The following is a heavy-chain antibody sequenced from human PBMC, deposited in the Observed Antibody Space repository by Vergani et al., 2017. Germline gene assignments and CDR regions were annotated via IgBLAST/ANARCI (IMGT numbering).Heavy chain of an antibody. CDR1: GSSISSGDHC. V-gene: IGHV4-31*11. CDR3: ARVDTQVPATSHFYYMDV. Sequence: QVQLKESGPGLVKPSQTLSLTCAVSGSSISSGDHCWTWIRQRPGKGLEWIGYIFYSGTTYDNPSLRSRLTISVDTSQNQFSLKLRSVTAADTAVYYCARVDTQVPATSHFYYMDVWGKGTTVVVSS. J-gene: IGHJ6*03. CDR2: IFYSGTT. D-gene: IGHD6-25*01.